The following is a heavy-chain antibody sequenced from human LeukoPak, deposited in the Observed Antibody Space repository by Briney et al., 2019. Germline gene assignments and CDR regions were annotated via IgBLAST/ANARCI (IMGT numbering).Heavy chain of an antibody. CDR1: GFTFSSYS. CDR2: ISSSSSTI. V-gene: IGHV3-48*04. J-gene: IGHJ4*02. D-gene: IGHD6-19*01. CDR3: ARDISSGPTAFDY. Sequence: GGSLRLSCAASGFTFSSYSMNWVRQAPGKGLEWVSYISSSSSTIYYADSVKGRFTISRDNAKNSLYLQMNSLRAEDTAVYYCARDISSGPTAFDYWGQGTLVTVSS.